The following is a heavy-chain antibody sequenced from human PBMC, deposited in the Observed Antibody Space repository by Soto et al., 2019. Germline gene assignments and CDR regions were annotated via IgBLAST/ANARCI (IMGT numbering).Heavy chain of an antibody. V-gene: IGHV1-18*01. CDR3: ASEKTIFGVVPMGTFDI. CDR2: ISGYNGNT. CDR1: GYTFTSHG. J-gene: IGHJ3*02. Sequence: ASVKVSCKSSGYTFTSHGIIWVRQAPGQGLEWMGWISGYNGNTNSAQKFQGRVTMTTDTSTSTAYMELRSLKSDDTAVYYCASEKTIFGVVPMGTFDIWGQGTMVTV. D-gene: IGHD3-3*01.